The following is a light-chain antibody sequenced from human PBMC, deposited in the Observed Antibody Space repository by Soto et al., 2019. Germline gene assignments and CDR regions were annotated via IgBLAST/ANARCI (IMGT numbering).Light chain of an antibody. J-gene: IGKJ1*01. CDR2: GAS. V-gene: IGKV3-15*01. Sequence: EIVMTQSPATLSVSPGERATLSCRASQTVNYNLAWYQQKPGQAPRLLIYGASTRATGIPARFGGSGSGTEFTLTISSLQSEDFAVYYCQQYHDTGTFGQGTKVEIK. CDR1: QTVNYN. CDR3: QQYHDTGT.